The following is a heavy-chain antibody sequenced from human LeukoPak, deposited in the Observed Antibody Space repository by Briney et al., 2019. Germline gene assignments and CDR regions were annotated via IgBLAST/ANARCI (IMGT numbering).Heavy chain of an antibody. J-gene: IGHJ4*02. CDR2: ISSSSSYI. D-gene: IGHD3-9*01. CDR3: ARGDDWLPDY. CDR1: GFTFSSYS. V-gene: IGHV3-21*01. Sequence: GGSLRLSCAASGFTFSSYSMNWVRQAPGKGLEWVSSISSSSSYIYYADSVKGRFTISRDNSKNTLYLQMNSLRAEDTAVYYCARGDDWLPDYWGQGTLVTVSS.